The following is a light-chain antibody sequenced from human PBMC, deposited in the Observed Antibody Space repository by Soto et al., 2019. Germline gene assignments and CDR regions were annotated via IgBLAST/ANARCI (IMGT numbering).Light chain of an antibody. Sequence: QSALTQPASVSGSPGQSITISCTGTSSDIGDYDYVSWYQQLPGKAPKLMIYEVSNRPSGISNRFSGSKSGNTASLTISGLQPEDEADYYCSSYTRSRSLVFGGGTKVTVL. V-gene: IGLV2-14*01. J-gene: IGLJ2*01. CDR3: SSYTRSRSLV. CDR1: SSDIGDYDY. CDR2: EVS.